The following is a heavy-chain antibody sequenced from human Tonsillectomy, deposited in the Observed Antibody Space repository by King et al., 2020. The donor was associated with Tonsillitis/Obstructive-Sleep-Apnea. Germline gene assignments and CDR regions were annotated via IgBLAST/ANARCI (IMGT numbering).Heavy chain of an antibody. V-gene: IGHV3-30*03. J-gene: IGHJ6*03. D-gene: IGHD3-3*01. CDR3: ASHVFRFLEWMRNYMDV. CDR2: ISYGGGVA. Sequence: VQLVESGGGVVQPGRSLRLSCAASVFTFSSYGIQWVRQAPGTGLEWVSLISYGGGVAYDEDSVKGRFTISRDNSKNTLYLQMNSLRAEDTAVYYCASHVFRFLEWMRNYMDVWGKGTTVTVSS. CDR1: VFTFSSYG.